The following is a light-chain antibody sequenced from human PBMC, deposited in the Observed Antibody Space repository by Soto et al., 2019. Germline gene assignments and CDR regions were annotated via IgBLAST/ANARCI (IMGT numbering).Light chain of an antibody. Sequence: EIVLTQSPGTLSLSPGERATLSCRASQSLSSSFLVWYQHKPGQALRLLIYGTSSRATGIPDRFSGSGSGTDFTLTIGRLEHEDFAVYYCQQYGVSPRTFGQGTKVEIK. CDR2: GTS. CDR1: QSLSSSF. J-gene: IGKJ1*01. CDR3: QQYGVSPRT. V-gene: IGKV3-20*01.